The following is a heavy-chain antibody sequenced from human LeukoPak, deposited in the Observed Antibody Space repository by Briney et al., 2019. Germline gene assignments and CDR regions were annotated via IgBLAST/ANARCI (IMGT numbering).Heavy chain of an antibody. V-gene: IGHV3-30*04. CDR1: NFAFSSYS. CDR2: ISYDESNI. Sequence: GGSLRLSCAASNFAFSSYSMHWVHQAPGKGLEWVAVISYDESNIYYAASVKGRFSISRDNSKNTPFLQMNSLRAEDTAVYFCARGGSYDYWTGYRTDYWGQGTLVTVSS. D-gene: IGHD3-3*01. J-gene: IGHJ4*02. CDR3: ARGGSYDYWTGYRTDY.